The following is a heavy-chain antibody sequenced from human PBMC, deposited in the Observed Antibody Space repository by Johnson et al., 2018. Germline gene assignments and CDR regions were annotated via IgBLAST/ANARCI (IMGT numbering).Heavy chain of an antibody. CDR3: ARGRDFYGSGLDAVDM. Sequence: QVQLQESGGAVVQPGRSLRLSCEASGFTFSSHGMHWVRQAPGKGLEWVAVIWYDGSNKYYADSVKGRFTISRDNAKNLLYLQMNSRGSDDTGVYYCARGRDFYGSGLDAVDMGGQGTMVTVSS. V-gene: IGHV3-33*01. CDR1: GFTFSSHG. D-gene: IGHD3-10*01. CDR2: IWYDGSNK. J-gene: IGHJ3*02.